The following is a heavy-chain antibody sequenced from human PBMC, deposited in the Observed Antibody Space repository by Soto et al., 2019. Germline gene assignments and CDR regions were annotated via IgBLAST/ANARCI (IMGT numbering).Heavy chain of an antibody. J-gene: IGHJ4*02. V-gene: IGHV4-59*02. CDR2: IYYSGYT. Sequence: SETLSLTCTVSSSSVSSYYWNWIRQSPGKGLEWIGYIYYSGYTNYNPSLKSRITISVDTSKNQFSLKLSSVTPADTAVYYCAGGGMTTVPYWGQGTLVTVSS. D-gene: IGHD4-17*01. CDR3: AGGGMTTVPY. CDR1: SSSVSSYY.